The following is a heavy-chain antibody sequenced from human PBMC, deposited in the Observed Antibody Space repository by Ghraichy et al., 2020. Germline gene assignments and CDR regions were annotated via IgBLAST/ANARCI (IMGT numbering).Heavy chain of an antibody. J-gene: IGHJ4*02. D-gene: IGHD1-26*01. Sequence: SETLSLTCTVSGASISSSSYYWGWIRQPPGKGPEWIGSIYYSGSTYYKPSLKSRVTISEDTSKNQFSLKVSSVTAADTAVYCCAGQAVVGPTDYWGQGTLVTVSS. V-gene: IGHV4-39*01. CDR1: GASISSSSYY. CDR2: IYYSGST. CDR3: AGQAVVGPTDY.